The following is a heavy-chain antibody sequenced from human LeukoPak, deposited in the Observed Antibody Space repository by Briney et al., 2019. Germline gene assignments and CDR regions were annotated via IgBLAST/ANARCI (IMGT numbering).Heavy chain of an antibody. Sequence: GESLKISCKGSGSSFTTYLIGWVRQIPGKGLEWMGIIYPADSETRYSPSFQGQVTISADKSISTAYLQWSSLKASDTAMYYCARGSGLPDYWGQGTLVTVSS. D-gene: IGHD3-16*01. CDR2: IYPADSET. J-gene: IGHJ4*02. V-gene: IGHV5-51*01. CDR3: ARGSGLPDY. CDR1: GSSFTTYL.